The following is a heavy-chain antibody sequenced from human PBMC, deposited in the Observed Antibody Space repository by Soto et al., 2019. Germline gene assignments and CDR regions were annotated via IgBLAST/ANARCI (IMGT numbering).Heavy chain of an antibody. CDR1: WFSCRGFA. D-gene: IGHD3-10*01. Sequence: FLRLSCEVSWFSCRGFARSCVSQAKGRGLEWVSYIGGDGACIYYADSLKGRFTISRDNAKTSLSLQMNNLRAEDTAVFYCAAENSVQAWFPLFAHLVLRTLVTVS. CDR2: IGGDGACI. V-gene: IGHV3-48*03. CDR3: AAENSVQAWFPLFAH. J-gene: IGHJ1*01.